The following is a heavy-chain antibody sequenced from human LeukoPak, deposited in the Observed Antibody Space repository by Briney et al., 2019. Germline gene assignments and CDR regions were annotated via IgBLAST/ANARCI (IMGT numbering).Heavy chain of an antibody. V-gene: IGHV1-2*02. CDR2: INPNSGGT. D-gene: IGHD2-8*01. Sequence: AASVKVSCKASGYTFTGYYMHWVRQAPGQGLEWMGWINPNSGGTNYAQKFQGRVTMTRDTSISTAYMELSRLRSDDTAVYYCARDRLTPSRGYCTNGVCGERSLHLLGYWGQGTLVTVSS. J-gene: IGHJ4*02. CDR3: ARDRLTPSRGYCTNGVCGERSLHLLGY. CDR1: GYTFTGYY.